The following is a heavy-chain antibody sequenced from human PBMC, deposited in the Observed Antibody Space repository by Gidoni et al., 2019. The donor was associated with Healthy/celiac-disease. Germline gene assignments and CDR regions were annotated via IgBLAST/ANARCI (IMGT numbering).Heavy chain of an antibody. CDR1: GFPFSSYA. V-gene: IGHV3-23*01. D-gene: IGHD2-15*01. Sequence: EVQLLESGGGLVQPGGSLSLSCPASGFPFSSYAMSWVRQAPGKGLEWVSAISGSGGSTYYADSVKGRFTISRDNSKNTLYLQMNSLRAEDTAVYYCAKDRRVGVRGAGFDYWGQGTLVTVSS. J-gene: IGHJ4*02. CDR2: ISGSGGST. CDR3: AKDRRVGVRGAGFDY.